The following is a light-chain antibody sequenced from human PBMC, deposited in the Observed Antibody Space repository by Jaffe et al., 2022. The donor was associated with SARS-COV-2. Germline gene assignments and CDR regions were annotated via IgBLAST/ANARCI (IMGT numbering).Light chain of an antibody. J-gene: IGKJ3*01. CDR2: SAS. Sequence: DIVMTQSPDSLAVSLGERATINCKSSQSVLSSSNNKNYLAWYQQKPGQPPNLLIYSASTRESGVPDRFSGSGSGTDFTLTISSLQAEDVAVYYCQQYYNVPFTFGPGTKVDIK. V-gene: IGKV4-1*01. CDR3: QQYYNVPFT. CDR1: QSVLSSSNNKNY.